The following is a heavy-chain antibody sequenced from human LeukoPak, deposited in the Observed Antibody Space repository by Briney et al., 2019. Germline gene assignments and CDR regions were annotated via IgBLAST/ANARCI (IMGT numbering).Heavy chain of an antibody. Sequence: GASVKVSCKASGGTFSSYANSWVRQAPGQALEWMGGVIPIFGTANYAQKFQGRVTITADESTSTAYMELSSLRSEDTAVYYCARSAGSYYFGYFDYWGQGTLVTVSS. CDR3: ARSAGSYYFGYFDY. CDR2: VIPIFGTA. V-gene: IGHV1-69*13. CDR1: GGTFSSYA. D-gene: IGHD1-26*01. J-gene: IGHJ4*02.